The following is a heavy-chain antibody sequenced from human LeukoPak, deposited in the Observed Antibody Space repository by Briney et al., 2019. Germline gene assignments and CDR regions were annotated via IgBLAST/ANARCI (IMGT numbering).Heavy chain of an antibody. Sequence: ASVKVSCKASGYTFSGYCMHWVRQAPGQGLEWMGWINSNSGGTNYAQKFQGRVTMTRDMSTSTVYMELSSLRSEDTAVYYCARAPNRDGYHYYYYMDVWGKGTTVTVSS. D-gene: IGHD5-24*01. CDR1: GYTFSGYC. CDR3: ARAPNRDGYHYYYYMDV. V-gene: IGHV1-2*02. CDR2: INSNSGGT. J-gene: IGHJ6*03.